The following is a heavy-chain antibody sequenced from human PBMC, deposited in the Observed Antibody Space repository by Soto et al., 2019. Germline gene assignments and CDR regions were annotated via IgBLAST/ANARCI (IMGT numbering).Heavy chain of an antibody. Sequence: EVQLVEAGGGLVQPGRSLRLSCAGSGFTFDDYAMHWVRQAAGKGLEWVSGISWDSDTIEYADSVQGRFTISRDNAKNSLYLQMNSLRLEDTALYFCAKDMTPNYSVSNAYAAFDKWGLGTMITVSS. V-gene: IGHV3-9*01. CDR3: AKDMTPNYSVSNAYAAFDK. CDR2: ISWDSDTI. J-gene: IGHJ3*02. D-gene: IGHD3-16*01. CDR1: GFTFDDYA.